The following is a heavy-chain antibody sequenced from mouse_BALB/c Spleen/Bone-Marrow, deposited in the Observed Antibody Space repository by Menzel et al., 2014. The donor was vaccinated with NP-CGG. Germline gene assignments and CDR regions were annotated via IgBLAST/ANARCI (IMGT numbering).Heavy chain of an antibody. CDR1: GFTFTNYF. D-gene: IGHD1-2*01. CDR2: IRNKANGYTT. Sequence: EVQLQQSGGGLVQPGGSLRLSCTTSGFTFTNYFMTWVRQPPGQALEWLGFIRNKANGYTTEYNPSLKGRFTMSRDNSQGIFYLQMNTLRAEDNACYYCARDYNGFFGFWGQGTPRTGTS. V-gene: IGHV7-3*02. CDR3: ARDYNGFFGF. J-gene: IGHJ2*01.